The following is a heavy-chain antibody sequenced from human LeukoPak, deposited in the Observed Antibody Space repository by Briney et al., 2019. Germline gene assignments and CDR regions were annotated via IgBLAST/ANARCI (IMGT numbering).Heavy chain of an antibody. CDR3: ARAIGTTGVGFDY. D-gene: IGHD1-7*01. V-gene: IGHV3-21*01. CDR2: IRSTTSYI. Sequence: GGSLRLSCAASGFTFSSYNMNGVRQAPGKGLEWVSSIRSTTSYIYYADSVKGRFTIARDNAQNSLYLQMNSLRAEDTAVYYCARAIGTTGVGFDYWGQGTLVTVSS. CDR1: GFTFSSYN. J-gene: IGHJ4*02.